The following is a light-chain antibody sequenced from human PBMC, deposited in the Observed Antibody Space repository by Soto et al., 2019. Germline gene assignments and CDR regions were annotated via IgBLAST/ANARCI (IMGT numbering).Light chain of an antibody. CDR1: SSDIGAYDY. CDR2: EVN. J-gene: IGLJ1*01. Sequence: QAALTQPASLSGSPGQSITISCTGTSSDIGAYDYVSWFQQHPGKTPKLMISEVNNRPSGGYNRFSGSKSGNTAYLTISGLQVEHEALYFCLSFTTTSTQVFGTATQLTVL. CDR3: LSFTTTSTQV. V-gene: IGLV2-14*01.